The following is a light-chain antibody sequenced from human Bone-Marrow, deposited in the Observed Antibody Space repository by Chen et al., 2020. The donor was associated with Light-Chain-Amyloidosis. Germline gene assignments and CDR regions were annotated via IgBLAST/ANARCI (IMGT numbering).Light chain of an antibody. CDR2: EVS. CDR3: SSYTSFWV. V-gene: IGLV2-8*01. Sequence: QSALTQPPSASGSPGQSVTISCTGTSSDVGGYKYVSWYQQYPGKAPKLMIYEVSQRPSGVPNRFSGSKSGSTASLTISGLQAEDEADYYCSSYTSFWVFGGGTKLTVL. CDR1: SSDVGGYKY. J-gene: IGLJ3*02.